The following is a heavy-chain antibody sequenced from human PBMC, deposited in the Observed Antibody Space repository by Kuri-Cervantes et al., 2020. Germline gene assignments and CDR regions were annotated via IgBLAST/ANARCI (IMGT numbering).Heavy chain of an antibody. CDR2: INHSGST. D-gene: IGHD3-10*01. J-gene: IGHJ3*02. Sequence: SETLSLTCTVSGGSFSGYYWSWIRQPPGKGLEWIGEINHSGSTNYNPSLKSRVTISVDTSKNQFSLKLSSVTAADTAVYYCARRYYGSDAFDIWGQGTMVTVSS. CDR3: ARRYYGSDAFDI. CDR1: GGSFSGYY. V-gene: IGHV4-34*01.